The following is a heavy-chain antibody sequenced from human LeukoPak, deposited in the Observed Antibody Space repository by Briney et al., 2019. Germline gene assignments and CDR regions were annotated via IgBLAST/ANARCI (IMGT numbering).Heavy chain of an antibody. V-gene: IGHV4-4*07. Sequence: SETLSLTCTVSGGSISSYYWSWIRQPAGKGLECIGRIYTSGSTNYNPSLKSRVTMSVGTSKNQFSLKLSSVTAADTAVYYCARVSLVRGAPDYYFDYWGQGTLVTVSS. CDR3: ARVSLVRGAPDYYFDY. CDR1: GGSISSYY. J-gene: IGHJ4*02. CDR2: IYTSGST. D-gene: IGHD3-10*01.